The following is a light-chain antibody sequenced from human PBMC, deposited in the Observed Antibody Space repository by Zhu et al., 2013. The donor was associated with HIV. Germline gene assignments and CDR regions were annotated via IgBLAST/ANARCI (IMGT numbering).Light chain of an antibody. CDR1: SSDLGIYNY. CDR3: GTWDSSLSAGV. Sequence: QSALTQPASVSGSPGQSIAISCTGTSSDLGIYNYVSWYQQHPGKAPKLMIYEVAKRPSGVSNRFSGSKSGTSATLGITGLQTGDEADYYCGTWDSSLSAGVFGGGTKLTVL. J-gene: IGLJ2*01. V-gene: IGLV2-14*03. CDR2: EVA.